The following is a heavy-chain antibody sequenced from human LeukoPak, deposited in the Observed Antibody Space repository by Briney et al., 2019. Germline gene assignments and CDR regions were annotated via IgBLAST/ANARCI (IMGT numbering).Heavy chain of an antibody. Sequence: ASVKVSCKASGYTFTSYGISWVRQAPGQGLEWMGWISAYNGNTKYAQKIQGRVTMTTDTSTSTAYMELRSLRSDDTAVYYCARSPARYYYYYMDVWGKGTTVTVSS. V-gene: IGHV1-18*01. CDR1: GYTFTSYG. J-gene: IGHJ6*03. CDR2: ISAYNGNT. CDR3: ARSPARYYYYYMDV.